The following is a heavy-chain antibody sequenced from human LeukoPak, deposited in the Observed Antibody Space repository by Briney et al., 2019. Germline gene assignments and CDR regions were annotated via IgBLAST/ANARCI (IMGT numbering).Heavy chain of an antibody. CDR3: ARGIAVAGYYYYMDV. CDR2: ISSNGGST. CDR1: GFTFSTYA. V-gene: IGHV3-64*01. J-gene: IGHJ6*03. D-gene: IGHD6-19*01. Sequence: PGGSLRLSCAASGFTFSTYAMYWVRQAPGKGLEYVSAISSNGGSTYYANSVKGRFTISRDNSKNTLYLQMGSQRAEDMAVYYCARGIAVAGYYYYMDVWGKGTTVTVSS.